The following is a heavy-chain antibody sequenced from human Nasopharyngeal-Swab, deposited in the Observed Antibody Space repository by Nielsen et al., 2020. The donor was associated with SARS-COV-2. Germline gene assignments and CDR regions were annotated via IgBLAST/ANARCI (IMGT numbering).Heavy chain of an antibody. J-gene: IGHJ4*02. CDR2: ISAYNGNT. D-gene: IGHD3-22*01. CDR1: FYTFTSYV. Sequence: ASVMVSCKASFYTFTSYVISWVLQAPGQGLEWMGWISAYNGNTNYAQKLQGRVTMTTDTSTSTAYMELRSLRSDDTAVYYCARSWVPYHYYDSPYFDYWGQGTLVTVSS. CDR3: ARSWVPYHYYDSPYFDY. V-gene: IGHV1-18*01.